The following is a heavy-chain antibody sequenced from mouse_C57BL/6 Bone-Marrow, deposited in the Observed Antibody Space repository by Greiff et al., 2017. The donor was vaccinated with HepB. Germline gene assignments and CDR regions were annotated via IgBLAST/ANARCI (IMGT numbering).Heavy chain of an antibody. Sequence: EVKLQESGPGLVKPSQSLSLTCSVTGYSITSGYYWNWIRQFPGNKLEWMGYISYDGSNNYNPSLKNRISITRDTSKNQFFLKLNSVTTEDTATYYCARRNWDVVYYFDYWGQGTTLTVSS. D-gene: IGHD4-1*01. J-gene: IGHJ2*01. CDR1: GYSITSGYY. V-gene: IGHV3-6*01. CDR2: ISYDGSN. CDR3: ARRNWDVVYYFDY.